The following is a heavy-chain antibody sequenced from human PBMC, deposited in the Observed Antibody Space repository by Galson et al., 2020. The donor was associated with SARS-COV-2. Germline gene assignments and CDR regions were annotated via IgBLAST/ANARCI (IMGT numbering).Heavy chain of an antibody. V-gene: IGHV4-4*07. J-gene: IGHJ4*02. D-gene: IGHD5-18*01. CDR2: IYSSGST. Sequence: SETLSLTCTVSGGSISGYYWSWIRQPAGKGLEWIGRIYSSGSTLYNPSLRSRVTMSVDTSKNQLSLKLSSVTATDTAMYYCARDLGYTYGSYYSDYWGQGTLVTVSS. CDR3: ARDLGYTYGSYYSDY. CDR1: GGSISGYY.